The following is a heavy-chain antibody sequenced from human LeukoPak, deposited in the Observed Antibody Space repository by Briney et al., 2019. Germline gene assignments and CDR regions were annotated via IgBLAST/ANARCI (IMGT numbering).Heavy chain of an antibody. CDR3: TTGGHYYGS. CDR2: FERKADGGTV. V-gene: IGHV3-15*04. CDR1: GLTVNDAW. Sequence: GGSLRLSCAASGLTVNDAWMSWVRQAPGKGLEWVGRFERKADGGTVDYDAPVKGRFTISGGDSKNTLFLQMNSLEIDDTAVYYCTTGGHYYGSWGQGTLVTVSS. D-gene: IGHD3-10*01. J-gene: IGHJ5*02.